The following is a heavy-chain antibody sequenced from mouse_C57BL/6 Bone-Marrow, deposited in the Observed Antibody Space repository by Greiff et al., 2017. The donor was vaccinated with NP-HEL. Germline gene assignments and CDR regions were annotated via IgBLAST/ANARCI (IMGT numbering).Heavy chain of an antibody. V-gene: IGHV5-17*01. Sequence: EVMLVESGGGLVKPGGSLKLSCAASGFTFSDYGMHWVRQAPEKGLEWVAYISSGSSTIYYADTVKGRFTISRDNAKNTLFLQMTSLRSEDTAMYYCARGWLLRGYFEVWGTGTTVTVSS. J-gene: IGHJ1*03. CDR1: GFTFSDYG. CDR2: ISSGSSTI. CDR3: ARGWLLRGYFEV. D-gene: IGHD2-3*01.